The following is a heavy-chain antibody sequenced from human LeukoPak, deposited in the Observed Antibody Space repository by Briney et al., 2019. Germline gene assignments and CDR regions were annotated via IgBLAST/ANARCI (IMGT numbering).Heavy chain of an antibody. CDR2: ISGSGGST. V-gene: IGHV3-23*01. Sequence: PGGSLRLSCAASGFIFRNYWMSWVRQAPGKGLEWVSAISGSGGSTYYADSVKGRFTISRDNSKNTLYLQMNSLRAEDTAVYYCAKLPLDFTMVRGVNYFDYWGQGTLVTVSS. CDR1: GFIFRNYW. CDR3: AKLPLDFTMVRGVNYFDY. J-gene: IGHJ4*02. D-gene: IGHD3-10*01.